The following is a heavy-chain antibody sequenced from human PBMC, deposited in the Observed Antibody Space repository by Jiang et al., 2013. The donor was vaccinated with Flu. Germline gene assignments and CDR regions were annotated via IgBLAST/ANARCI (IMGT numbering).Heavy chain of an antibody. CDR1: GFSLSTSGMC. J-gene: IGHJ4*02. Sequence: TQTLTLTCTFSGFSLSTSGMCVSWIRQPPGKALEWLARIDWDDDKYYSTSLKTRLTISKDTSKNQVVLTMTNMDPVDTATYYCARILEDTAMVTYYFDYWGQGTLVTVSS. V-gene: IGHV2-70*11. CDR3: ARILEDTAMVTYYFDY. D-gene: IGHD5-18*01. CDR2: IDWDDDK.